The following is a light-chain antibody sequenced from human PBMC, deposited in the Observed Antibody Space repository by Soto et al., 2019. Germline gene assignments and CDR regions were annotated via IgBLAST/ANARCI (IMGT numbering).Light chain of an antibody. Sequence: EIVMTQSPATLSVSPGERATLSCGASQSVSSNLAWYQQKPGQAPRLLIYGASTRATGIPARFSGSGSGTEFTLTISSLQSEDFAVYYCQQYDSSPRTFGQGTKVDIK. CDR3: QQYDSSPRT. J-gene: IGKJ1*01. V-gene: IGKV3-15*01. CDR1: QSVSSN. CDR2: GAS.